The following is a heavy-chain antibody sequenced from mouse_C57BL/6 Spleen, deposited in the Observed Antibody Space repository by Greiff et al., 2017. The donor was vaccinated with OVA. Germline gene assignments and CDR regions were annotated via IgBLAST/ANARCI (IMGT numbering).Heavy chain of an antibody. CDR3: ARYFDY. CDR2: ISYDGSN. Sequence: EVQLQQSGPGLVKPSQSLSLTCSVTGYSITSGYYWNWIRQFPGNKLEWMGYISYDGSNNYNPSLKNRISITRDTSKNQFFLKLNSVTTEDTATYYCARYFDYWGQGTTLTVSS. J-gene: IGHJ2*01. CDR1: GYSITSGYY. V-gene: IGHV3-6*01.